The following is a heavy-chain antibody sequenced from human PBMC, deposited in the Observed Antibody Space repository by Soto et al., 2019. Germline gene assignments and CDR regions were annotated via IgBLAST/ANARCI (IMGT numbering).Heavy chain of an antibody. CDR2: IWYDGSNK. CDR1: GFTFSSYG. CDR3: ARDGDQWELLPPDY. J-gene: IGHJ4*02. V-gene: IGHV3-33*01. D-gene: IGHD1-26*01. Sequence: GGSLRLSCAASGFTFSSYGMHWVRQAPGKGLEWVAVIWYDGSNKYYADSVKGRFTISRDNSKNTLYLQMNSLRAEDTAVYYCARDGDQWELLPPDYWGQGTLVTVSS.